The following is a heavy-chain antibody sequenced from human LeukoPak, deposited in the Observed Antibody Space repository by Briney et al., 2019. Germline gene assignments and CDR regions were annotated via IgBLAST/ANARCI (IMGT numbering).Heavy chain of an antibody. CDR1: GGSISSSSYY. J-gene: IGHJ4*02. V-gene: IGHV4-61*05. CDR3: ARGTIPMD. Sequence: SETLSLTCTVSGGSISSSSYYWGWIRQPPGKGLEWIGYIYYSGSTNYNPSLKSRVTISVDTSKNQFSLKLSSVTAADTAVYYCARGTIPMDWGQGTLVTVSS. CDR2: IYYSGST. D-gene: IGHD2-8*01.